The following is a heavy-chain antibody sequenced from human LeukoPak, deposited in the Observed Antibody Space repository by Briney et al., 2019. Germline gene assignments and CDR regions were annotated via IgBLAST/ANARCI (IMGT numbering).Heavy chain of an antibody. CDR3: ASEEGDDAFDI. Sequence: SVKVSCKASGGTFSSYAISWVRQAPGQGLEWMGGINPIFGTANYAQKFQGRVTITADESTSTAYMELSSLRSEDTAVYYCASEEGDDAFDIWGQGTMVTVSS. V-gene: IGHV1-69*13. J-gene: IGHJ3*02. CDR2: INPIFGTA. D-gene: IGHD3-16*01. CDR1: GGTFSSYA.